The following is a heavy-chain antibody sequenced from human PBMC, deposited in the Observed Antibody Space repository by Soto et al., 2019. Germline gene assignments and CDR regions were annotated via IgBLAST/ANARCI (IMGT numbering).Heavy chain of an antibody. J-gene: IGHJ4*02. D-gene: IGHD4-17*01. CDR3: ARDYGDYSFDY. CDR1: GFTFSSYA. V-gene: IGHV3-23*01. Sequence: GGSLRLSCAASGFTFSSYAMSWVRQAPGKGLEWVSAISGSGGSTYYADSVKGRFTISRDNAKNTLYLQMNSLRAEDTAVYYCARDYGDYSFDYWGQGTLVTVSS. CDR2: ISGSGGST.